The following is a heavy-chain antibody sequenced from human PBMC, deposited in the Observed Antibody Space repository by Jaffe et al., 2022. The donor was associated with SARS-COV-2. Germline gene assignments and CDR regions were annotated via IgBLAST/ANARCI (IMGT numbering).Heavy chain of an antibody. J-gene: IGHJ6*02. Sequence: QVQLVESGGGVVQPGRSLRLSCAASGFTFSSYAMHWVRQAPGKGLEWVAVISYDGSNKYYADSVKGRFTISRDNSKNTLYLQMNSLRAEDTAVYYCARDDRRTETYYDFWSGYDYGMDVWGQGTTVTVSS. CDR2: ISYDGSNK. CDR3: ARDDRRTETYYDFWSGYDYGMDV. D-gene: IGHD3-3*01. V-gene: IGHV3-30-3*01. CDR1: GFTFSSYA.